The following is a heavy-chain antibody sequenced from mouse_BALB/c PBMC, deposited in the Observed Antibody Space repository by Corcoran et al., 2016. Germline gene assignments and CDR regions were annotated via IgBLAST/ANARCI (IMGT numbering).Heavy chain of an antibody. CDR3: AKEAMDY. CDR1: GYTFTSYV. J-gene: IGHJ4*01. Sequence: EVQLQQSGPELVKPGASVKMSCKASGYTFTSYVMHWVKQKPGQGLEWIGYIHPYNDGTKYNEKFKGKTTLTSDKSSSTAYMELRSLTSEDSAVDYCAKEAMDYWGQGTSVTVSS. CDR2: IHPYNDGT. V-gene: IGHV1S136*01.